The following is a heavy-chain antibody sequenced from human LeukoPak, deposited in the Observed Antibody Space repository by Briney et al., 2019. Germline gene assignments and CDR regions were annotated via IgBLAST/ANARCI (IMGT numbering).Heavy chain of an antibody. CDR1: GFTFSSYA. CDR2: ISGSGGST. D-gene: IGHD1-26*01. CDR3: ARRGNSGSYYYFDY. V-gene: IGHV3-23*01. J-gene: IGHJ4*02. Sequence: QPGGSLRLSCAASGFTFSSYAMSWVRQAPGKGLEWVSAISGSGGSTYYADSVKGRFTVSRDNAKKSLYLQMNSLRAEDTAVYFCARRGNSGSYYYFDYWGQGALVTVSS.